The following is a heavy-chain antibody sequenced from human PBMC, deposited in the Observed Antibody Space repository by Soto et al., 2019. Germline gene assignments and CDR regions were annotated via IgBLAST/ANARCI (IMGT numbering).Heavy chain of an antibody. D-gene: IGHD3-16*01. V-gene: IGHV2-5*01. Sequence: QITLKESGPTLVKPTQTLTLTCTYSGFSLRTTGVGVGWIRQPPGKALEWLGIIYWNDDKRYSPSLKSTFTLTSDISKSQVVLTMTNMDPVDTATYYCAHTWGLPFDYWGQGTLVIVSS. CDR1: GFSLRTTGVG. CDR3: AHTWGLPFDY. J-gene: IGHJ4*02. CDR2: IYWNDDK.